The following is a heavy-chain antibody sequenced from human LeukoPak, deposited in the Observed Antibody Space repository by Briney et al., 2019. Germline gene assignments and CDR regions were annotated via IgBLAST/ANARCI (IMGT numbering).Heavy chain of an antibody. CDR2: ISSSSSYI. J-gene: IGHJ3*02. CDR3: ARDQKVQLLPNDFDI. CDR1: GFNFSNYN. V-gene: IGHV3-21*01. D-gene: IGHD2-2*01. Sequence: GGSLRLSCAASGFNFSNYNMNWVRQAPGKGLEWVSSISSSSSYIYYADSVKGRFTISRDNAKNSLYLQMNSLRAEDTAVYYCARDQKVQLLPNDFDIWGQGAMVTVSS.